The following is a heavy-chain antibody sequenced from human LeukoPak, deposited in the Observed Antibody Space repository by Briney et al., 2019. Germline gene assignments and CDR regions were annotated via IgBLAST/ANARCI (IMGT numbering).Heavy chain of an antibody. V-gene: IGHV1-2*02. Sequence: GASVKVSCKASGYTFTSYDINWVRQATGQGLEWMGWINPKCGVTDSKMKFQGRVTLTRDTSITTAYMELISLTSDDAAVYYCARAGGYCGSTSCYSGYYYYFMDVWGKGTTVTVSS. CDR3: ARAGGYCGSTSCYSGYYYYFMDV. D-gene: IGHD2-2*01. CDR1: GYTFTSYD. CDR2: INPKCGVT. J-gene: IGHJ6*03.